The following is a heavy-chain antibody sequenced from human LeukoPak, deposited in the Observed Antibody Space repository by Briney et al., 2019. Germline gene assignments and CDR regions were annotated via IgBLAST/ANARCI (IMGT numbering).Heavy chain of an antibody. CDR2: ISYDGNSK. CDR3: AKELWFGTFDY. D-gene: IGHD3-10*01. CDR1: GFTFSTVG. Sequence: AESLRLSCAASGFTFSTVGMHWVRQAPGNGLEWVAVISYDGNSKFYADSVKGRFSISTDNSKNTVFLQMNSLRAEDTAVYYCAKELWFGTFDYWGQGTLVTVSS. J-gene: IGHJ4*02. V-gene: IGHV3-30*18.